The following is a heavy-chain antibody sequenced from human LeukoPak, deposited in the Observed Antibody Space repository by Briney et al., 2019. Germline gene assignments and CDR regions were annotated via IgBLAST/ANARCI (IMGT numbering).Heavy chain of an antibody. D-gene: IGHD4-23*01. Sequence: PGGSLRLSCAASGFTFSSYTMNWVRQAPGKGPEWVSSITSSSSYIYYADSVKGRFTISRDNARNSLYLQMNSLRAEDTALYYCARDGDTVLTRGYYYYMDVWGKGTTVTISS. V-gene: IGHV3-21*01. CDR2: ITSSSSYI. J-gene: IGHJ6*03. CDR3: ARDGDTVLTRGYYYYMDV. CDR1: GFTFSSYT.